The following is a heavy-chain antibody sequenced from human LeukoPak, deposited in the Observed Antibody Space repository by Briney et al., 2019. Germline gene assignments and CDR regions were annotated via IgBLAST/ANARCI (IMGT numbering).Heavy chain of an antibody. D-gene: IGHD4-17*01. CDR3: ARDAPPGWYGDYVPHYYYGMDV. J-gene: IGHJ6*04. CDR2: IYYSGST. CDR1: GGSISSYY. Sequence: SETLSLTCTVSGGSISSYYWSWLRQPPGKGLEWLGYIYYSGSTNYNPSLKSRVTISVDTSKNQFSLKLSSVTAADTAVYYCARDAPPGWYGDYVPHYYYGMDVWGKGTTVTVSS. V-gene: IGHV4-59*01.